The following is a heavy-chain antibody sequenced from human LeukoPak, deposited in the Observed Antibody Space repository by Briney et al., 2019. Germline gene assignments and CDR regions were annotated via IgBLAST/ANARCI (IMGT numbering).Heavy chain of an antibody. CDR2: ISDSRSYI. Sequence: PGGSLRLSCAASGFTFSSYSMNWVRQAPGKGPEWVSSISDSRSYIYYVDSVRGRFTISRDNAKNSLSLQVNSLRAEDTAVYYCARGLGNSPPLVFDNWGQGTLVTVSS. J-gene: IGHJ4*02. CDR1: GFTFSSYS. CDR3: ARGLGNSPPLVFDN. D-gene: IGHD3-16*01. V-gene: IGHV3-21*01.